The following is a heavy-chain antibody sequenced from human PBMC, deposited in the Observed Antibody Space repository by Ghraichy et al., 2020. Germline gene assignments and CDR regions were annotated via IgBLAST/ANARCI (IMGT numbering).Heavy chain of an antibody. CDR3: AKDPGDSNYGYYMDV. CDR1: GFDFSYYG. Sequence: GGSLRLSCAASGFDFSYYGMHWVRQAPGKGLEWVAFVYSDGRNQYYSDSVKGRFTISRDNAKSTLFLQMSSLRPEDTAVYYCAKDPGDSNYGYYMDVWGKGTAVSVSS. D-gene: IGHD4-17*01. CDR2: VYSDGRNQ. V-gene: IGHV3-30*02. J-gene: IGHJ6*03.